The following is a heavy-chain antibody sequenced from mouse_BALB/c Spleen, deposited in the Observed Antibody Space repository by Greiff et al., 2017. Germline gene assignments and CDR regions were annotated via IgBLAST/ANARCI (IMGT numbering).Heavy chain of an antibody. V-gene: IGHV1S56*01. J-gene: IGHJ4*01. CDR3: ARSGDYGPYAMDY. CDR1: GYTFTSYY. Sequence: QVHVKQSGPELVKPGASVRISCKASGYTFTSYYIHWVKQRPGQGLEWIGWIYPGNVNTKYNEKFKGKATLTADKSSSTAYMQLSSLTSEDSAVYFCARSGDYGPYAMDYWGQGTSVTVSS. D-gene: IGHD2-4*01. CDR2: IYPGNVNT.